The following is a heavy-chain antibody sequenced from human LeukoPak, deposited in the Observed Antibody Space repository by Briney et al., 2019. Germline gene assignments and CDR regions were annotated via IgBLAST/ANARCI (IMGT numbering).Heavy chain of an antibody. Sequence: SETLSLTCAVYGGSFSGYYWSWIRQPPGKGLEWIGEINHSGSTNYNPSLKSRVTISVDTSKNQFSLKLSSVTAADTAVYYCATERKGCSGGSCYPRRLYNWFDPWGQGTLVTVSS. J-gene: IGHJ5*02. CDR1: GGSFSGYY. CDR3: ATERKGCSGGSCYPRRLYNWFDP. CDR2: INHSGST. V-gene: IGHV4-34*01. D-gene: IGHD2-15*01.